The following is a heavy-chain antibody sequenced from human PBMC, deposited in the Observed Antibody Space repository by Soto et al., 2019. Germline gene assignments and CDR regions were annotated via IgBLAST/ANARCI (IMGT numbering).Heavy chain of an antibody. J-gene: IGHJ5*02. V-gene: IGHV4-30-2*01. Sequence: QLQLQESGSGLVKPSQTLSLTCAVSGGSISSGGYSWSWIRQPPGKGLEWIGYIYHSGSTYYNPSIKSRVTISVDRSMNPFSLKLSSVTAADTAVDSCARGQVVAAQPWGQGTLVTVSS. CDR2: IYHSGST. CDR1: GGSISSGGYS. CDR3: ARGQVVAAQP. D-gene: IGHD2-15*01.